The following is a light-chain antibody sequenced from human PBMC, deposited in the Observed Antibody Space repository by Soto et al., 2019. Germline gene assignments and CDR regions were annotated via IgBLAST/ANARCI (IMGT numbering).Light chain of an antibody. V-gene: IGKV3-11*01. CDR1: QSVSNF. CDR2: GAS. J-gene: IGKJ4*01. Sequence: EVVLTQFPATLSLSPGERATLSCRASQSVSNFLAWYQQRPGQAPRLLLYGASNRATGTPARFSGSGSGTDFTLTISSLEPEDSAVYYCQQRSNRLTFGGGTKVDIK. CDR3: QQRSNRLT.